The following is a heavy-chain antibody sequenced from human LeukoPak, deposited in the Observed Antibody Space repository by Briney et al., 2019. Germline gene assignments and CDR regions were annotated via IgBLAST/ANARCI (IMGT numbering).Heavy chain of an antibody. J-gene: IGHJ4*02. CDR1: GFTVSLNY. Sequence: QPGGSLRLSCAASGFTVSLNYMGWVRQAPGKGLEWVSAISGSGGSTYYADSVKGRFTISRDNSKNTLYLQMNSLRAEDTAVYYCAKDREWELLSPFDYWGQGTLVTVSS. CDR3: AKDREWELLSPFDY. V-gene: IGHV3-23*01. CDR2: ISGSGGST. D-gene: IGHD1-26*01.